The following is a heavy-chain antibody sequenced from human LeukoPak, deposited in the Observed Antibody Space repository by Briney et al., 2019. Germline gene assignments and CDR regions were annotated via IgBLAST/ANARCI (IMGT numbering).Heavy chain of an antibody. D-gene: IGHD4-17*01. CDR2: IIPILGIA. J-gene: IGHJ4*02. CDR3: ARSPEIYGDYLFDY. CDR1: GGTFSSYT. V-gene: IGHV1-69*02. Sequence: SVKVSCKASGGTFSSYTISWVRQAPGQGLEWMGRIIPILGIANYAQKFQGRVAITADKSTSTAYMELSSLRSEDTAVYYCARSPEIYGDYLFDYWGQGTLVTVSS.